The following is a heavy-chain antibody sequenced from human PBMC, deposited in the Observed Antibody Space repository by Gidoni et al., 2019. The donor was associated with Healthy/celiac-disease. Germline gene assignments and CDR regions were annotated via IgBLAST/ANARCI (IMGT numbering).Heavy chain of an antibody. J-gene: IGHJ4*02. CDR3: VRGSRFWPY. CDR1: GGSLSDSY. Sequence: QVQLQQWGAGLLKPSETLSLTCAVYGGSLSDSYWSWIRPPPGKGLEWIGERNHSGSSNYTPSLKSRVTISVDTSKNRFSLSLSSVTAADTAVYYCVRGSRFWPYWGQGTLVTVSS. CDR2: RNHSGSS. V-gene: IGHV4-34*01. D-gene: IGHD3-3*01.